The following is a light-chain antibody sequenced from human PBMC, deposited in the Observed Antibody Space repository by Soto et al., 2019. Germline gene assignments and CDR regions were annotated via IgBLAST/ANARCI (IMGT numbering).Light chain of an antibody. Sequence: QSALTQPPSASGSPGQSVTISCTGTSSDVGGYNYVSWYQQHPGKAPKLMIYEVSKRPSGVPDRFSGSKSGNTASLTVSGLQAEEEADYYCSSYAGSNRVFGGGTKVTVL. V-gene: IGLV2-8*01. CDR2: EVS. CDR1: SSDVGGYNY. J-gene: IGLJ2*01. CDR3: SSYAGSNRV.